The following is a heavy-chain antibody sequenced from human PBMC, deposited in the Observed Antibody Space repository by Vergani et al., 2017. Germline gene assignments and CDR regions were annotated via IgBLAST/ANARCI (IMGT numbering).Heavy chain of an antibody. D-gene: IGHD3-10*01. J-gene: IGHJ6*02. V-gene: IGHV1-69*08. Sequence: QVQLVQSGAEVKKPGSSVKVSCKASGGTFSSYTISWVRQAPGQGLEWMGRIIPILGIANYAQKFQGRVTITADKSTSTAYMELSSLRSEDTAVYYCARDQIITMVRGVVYGMDVWGQGTTVTVSS. CDR3: ARDQIITMVRGVVYGMDV. CDR1: GGTFSSYT. CDR2: IIPILGIA.